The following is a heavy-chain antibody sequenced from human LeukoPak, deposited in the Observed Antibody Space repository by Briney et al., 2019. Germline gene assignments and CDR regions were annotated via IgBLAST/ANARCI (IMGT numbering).Heavy chain of an antibody. D-gene: IGHD6-19*01. J-gene: IGHJ4*02. CDR2: INSDGSTT. CDR3: TSYTSGWN. Sequence: GGSLRLACAASALTFNSNWMHWVRQAPGKGLVWVSRINSDGSTTNYADSVKGRFTISRDNAKNTLYLRMNSLRAEDTAVYYCTSYTSGWNWGQGTLVTVSS. V-gene: IGHV3-74*01. CDR1: ALTFNSNW.